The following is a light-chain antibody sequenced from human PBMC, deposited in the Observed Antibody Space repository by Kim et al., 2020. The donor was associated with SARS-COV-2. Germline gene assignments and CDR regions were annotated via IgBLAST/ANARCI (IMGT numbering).Light chain of an antibody. CDR3: QSADSRGTYV. J-gene: IGLJ1*01. CDR2: KDS. V-gene: IGLV3-25*03. Sequence: SYELTQPPSVSVSPGQTARITCSGDALPKQYAYWYQQKPGQAPVLVIYKDSERPSGTPERFSGSSSGTTVTLTISGVQAEDEADYYCQSADSRGTYVFGT. CDR1: ALPKQY.